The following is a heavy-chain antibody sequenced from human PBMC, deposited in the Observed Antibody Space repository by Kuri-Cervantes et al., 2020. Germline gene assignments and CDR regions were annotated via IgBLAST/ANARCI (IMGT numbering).Heavy chain of an antibody. D-gene: IGHD6-19*01. CDR3: ARDSEAVAGTGAFDY. J-gene: IGHJ4*02. Sequence: GESLKISCAAFGFTFSSYGMHWVRQAPGKGLEWVAVIWYDGSNKYYADSAKGRFTISRDNSKNTLSLQMNSLRAEDTAVYYCARDSEAVAGTGAFDYWGQGTLVTVSS. CDR2: IWYDGSNK. V-gene: IGHV3-33*08. CDR1: GFTFSSYG.